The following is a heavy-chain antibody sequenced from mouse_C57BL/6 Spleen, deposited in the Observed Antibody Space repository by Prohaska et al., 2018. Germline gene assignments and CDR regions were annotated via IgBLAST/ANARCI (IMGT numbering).Heavy chain of an antibody. J-gene: IGHJ3*01. Sequence: QVQLQQPGAELVKPGASVKLSCKASGYTFTSYWMQWVKQRTGQGLEWIGEIDPSDSYTNYNQKFKGKATLTVDTSSSTAYMQLSSLTSEDSAVYYCAQSRFAYWGQGTLVTVSA. CDR1: GYTFTSYW. CDR3: AQSRFAY. CDR2: IDPSDSYT. V-gene: IGHV1-50*01.